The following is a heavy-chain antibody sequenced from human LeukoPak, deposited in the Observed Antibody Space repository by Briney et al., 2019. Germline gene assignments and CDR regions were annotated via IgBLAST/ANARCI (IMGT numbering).Heavy chain of an antibody. CDR1: GYSFTSYW. J-gene: IGHJ3*01. CDR3: ARPSDSNTWSRRTFDL. D-gene: IGHD6-13*01. Sequence: GESLKISCEGSGYSFTSYWIAWVRQMPGKGLEWMGIIYPGDSDTRYSPSFQGQVTISADKSISTAYLQWSSLKASDTAIYYCARPSDSNTWSRRTFDLWGQGTMVTVFS. CDR2: IYPGDSDT. V-gene: IGHV5-51*01.